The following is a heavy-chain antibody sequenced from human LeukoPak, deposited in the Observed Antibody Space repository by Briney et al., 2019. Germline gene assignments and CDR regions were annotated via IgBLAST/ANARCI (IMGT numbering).Heavy chain of an antibody. J-gene: IGHJ4*02. CDR1: GGSISSSSYY. CDR2: IYYSGST. V-gene: IGHV4-39*01. D-gene: IGHD3-3*01. Sequence: SETLSLTCTVSGGSISSSSYYWGWIRQPPGKGLEWIGSIYYSGSTYYNPSLKSRVTISVDTSKNQFSLKLSSVTAADTAVYYCARQVKLFGVFFGVVYQNYFDYWGQGTLVTVSS. CDR3: ARQVKLFGVFFGVVYQNYFDY.